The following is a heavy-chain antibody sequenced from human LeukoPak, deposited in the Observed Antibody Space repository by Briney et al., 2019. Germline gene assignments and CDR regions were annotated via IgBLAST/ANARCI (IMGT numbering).Heavy chain of an antibody. D-gene: IGHD2/OR15-2a*01. J-gene: IGHJ4*02. CDR2: IYYSGST. CDR1: GGSISSGGYY. Sequence: SETLSLTCTVSGGSISSGGYYWSWIRQHPGMGLEWIGHIYYSGSTYYNPSLKSRVTISVDTSKNQFSLKLSSVTAADTAVYYCARAGPERTTIADYWGQGTLVTVSS. CDR3: ARAGPERTTIADY. V-gene: IGHV4-31*03.